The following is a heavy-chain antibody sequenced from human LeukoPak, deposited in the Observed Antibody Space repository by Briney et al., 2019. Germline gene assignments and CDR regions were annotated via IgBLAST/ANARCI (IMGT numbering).Heavy chain of an antibody. CDR3: AKDNRRYSSRPYYMDV. V-gene: IGHV3-33*06. Sequence: GGSLRLSCAASGFTFSSYGMHWVRQAPGKGLEWVAVIWYDGSNKYYADSVKGRFTISRDNSKNTLYLQMNSLRAEDTAVYYCAKDNRRYSSRPYYMDVWGKGTTVTVSS. D-gene: IGHD6-13*01. CDR2: IWYDGSNK. CDR1: GFTFSSYG. J-gene: IGHJ6*03.